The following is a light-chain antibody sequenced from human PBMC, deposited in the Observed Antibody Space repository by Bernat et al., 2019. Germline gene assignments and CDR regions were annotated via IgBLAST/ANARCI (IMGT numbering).Light chain of an antibody. CDR3: MQGTYRTWK. Sequence: SPLPMPISAGQPNSLPCRSTQSLVHKYGKTSLNWYHQKPGQPPRCLIYEVSNRDSGVPDRFSGSGAGTDFTLKISTVAEVDVGMYYCMQGTYRTWKFGQGNEGE. J-gene: IGKJ1*01. CDR2: EVS. CDR1: QSLVHKYGKTS. V-gene: IGKV2-30*02.